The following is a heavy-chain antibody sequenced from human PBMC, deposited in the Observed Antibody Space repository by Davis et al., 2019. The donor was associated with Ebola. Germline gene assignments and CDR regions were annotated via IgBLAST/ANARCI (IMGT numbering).Heavy chain of an antibody. CDR3: ATDGGGYCSSTSCILFLGGVQH. J-gene: IGHJ1*01. Sequence: ASVKVSCKVSGYTLTELSMHWVRQAPGKGLEWMGGFDPEDGETIYAQKFQGRVTMTQDTSTDTAYMELSSLRSEDTAVYYCATDGGGYCSSTSCILFLGGVQHWGQGTLVTVSS. D-gene: IGHD2-2*01. V-gene: IGHV1-24*01. CDR1: GYTLTELS. CDR2: FDPEDGET.